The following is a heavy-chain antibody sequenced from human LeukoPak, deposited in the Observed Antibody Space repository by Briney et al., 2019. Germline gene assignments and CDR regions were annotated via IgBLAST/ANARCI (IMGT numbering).Heavy chain of an antibody. CDR3: AKRADSSAHSFDY. D-gene: IGHD3-22*01. J-gene: IGHJ4*02. V-gene: IGHV3-48*04. CDR2: IRSSDSTT. Sequence: GGSLRLSCAASGFSLSRYGMKWVRQAPGKGLEWLSYIRSSDSTTYYADSVKGRFTISRDNAKNSLYLQMDSLRVEDTAVYYCAKRADSSAHSFDYWGQGTLVTVSS. CDR1: GFSLSRYG.